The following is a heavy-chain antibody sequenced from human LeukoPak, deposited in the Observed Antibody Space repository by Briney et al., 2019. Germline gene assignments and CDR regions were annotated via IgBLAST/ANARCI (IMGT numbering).Heavy chain of an antibody. Sequence: LETLSLTCSVSGDSVSRSDSYWDWIRQPPGKGLEWIGTIYYSERTYYSPSLKSRVTMSVDPSNNQFSLNLRSVTAADTAVYYCARRRYYDGSGYLEWGQGTLLSVSS. CDR1: GDSVSRSDSY. CDR2: IYYSERT. D-gene: IGHD3-22*01. CDR3: ARRRYYDGSGYLE. J-gene: IGHJ1*01. V-gene: IGHV4-39*01.